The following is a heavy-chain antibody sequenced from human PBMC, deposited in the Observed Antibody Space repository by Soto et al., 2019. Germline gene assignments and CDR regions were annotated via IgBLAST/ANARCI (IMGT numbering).Heavy chain of an antibody. Sequence: EVPLLESGGGLVQPGGSLRLSCAASGFTFSSYAMSWVRQAPGKGLEWVSAISGSGGSTYYADSVKGRFTISRDNSXYTLYLQMNSLRAEDTAVYYCAKENGYSGSWFEFDYWGQGTLVTVSS. CDR1: GFTFSSYA. J-gene: IGHJ4*02. CDR2: ISGSGGST. V-gene: IGHV3-23*01. CDR3: AKENGYSGSWFEFDY. D-gene: IGHD6-13*01.